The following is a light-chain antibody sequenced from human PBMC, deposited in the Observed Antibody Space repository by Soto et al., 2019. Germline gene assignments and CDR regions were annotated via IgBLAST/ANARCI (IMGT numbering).Light chain of an antibody. CDR1: QTISYNY. J-gene: IGKJ3*01. CDR2: GAS. V-gene: IGKV3-20*01. Sequence: DIVWTQSPGTLSLSPGERATLSCRASQTISYNYLAWYQQKPGQSPSLLISGASIRAPGIPDRFSGSGSETDFTLTISRLEPEDFAFYYCQQYGSSPEISFGPGTKVDIK. CDR3: QQYGSSPEIS.